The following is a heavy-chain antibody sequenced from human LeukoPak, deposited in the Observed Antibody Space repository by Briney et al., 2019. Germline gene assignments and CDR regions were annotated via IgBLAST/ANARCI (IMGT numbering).Heavy chain of an antibody. D-gene: IGHD5-24*01. J-gene: IGHJ4*02. CDR1: GGSISSYY. CDR3: ARDHPPGDGYNSWYFDY. V-gene: IGHV4-4*07. Sequence: SETLSLTCTVSGGSISSYYWSWIRQPAGKGLELIGRIYTSGSTNYNPSLKSRVTISVDTSKNQFSLKLSSVTAADTAVYYCARDHPPGDGYNSWYFDYWGQGTLVTVSS. CDR2: IYTSGST.